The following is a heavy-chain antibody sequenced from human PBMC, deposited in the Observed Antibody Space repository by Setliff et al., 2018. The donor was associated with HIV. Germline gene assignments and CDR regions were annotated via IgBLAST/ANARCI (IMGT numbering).Heavy chain of an antibody. J-gene: IGHJ4*02. D-gene: IGHD7-27*01. Sequence: TGGSLRLSCAASGFTFSDYWMTWVRQAPGKGLEWVANIKQDGSERYCVDSVKGRFTIFWDDTKNSVYLQMNSLRTEDTAIYYCARDNWGPDYWGQGTPVTVSS. CDR3: ARDNWGPDY. CDR2: IKQDGSER. CDR1: GFTFSDYW. V-gene: IGHV3-7*03.